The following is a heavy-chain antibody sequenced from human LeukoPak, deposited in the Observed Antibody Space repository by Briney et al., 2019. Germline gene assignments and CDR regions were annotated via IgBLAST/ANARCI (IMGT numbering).Heavy chain of an antibody. V-gene: IGHV3-53*01. CDR3: AKDQRFIYGY. CDR2: IYSGGST. CDR1: GFTVSSYY. J-gene: IGHJ4*02. D-gene: IGHD5-18*01. Sequence: GGSLRLSCAASGFTVSSYYMSWVRQVPGKGLEWVSIIYSGGSTHYADSVKGRFTISRDNSKNTLYLQMNSLRAEDTAVYYCAKDQRFIYGYWGQGTLVTVSS.